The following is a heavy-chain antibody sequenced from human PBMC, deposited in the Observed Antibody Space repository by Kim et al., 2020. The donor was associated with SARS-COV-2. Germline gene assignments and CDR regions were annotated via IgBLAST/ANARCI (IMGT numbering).Heavy chain of an antibody. CDR2: ISYDGSNK. Sequence: GGSLRLSCAASGFTFSSYGMHWVRQAPGKGLEWVAVISYDGSNKYYADSVKGRFTISRDNSKNTLYLQMNSLRAEDTAVYYCAKDQNGAYDFWSGPIEGYGMDVWGQGTTVTVSS. D-gene: IGHD3-3*01. CDR3: AKDQNGAYDFWSGPIEGYGMDV. V-gene: IGHV3-30*18. CDR1: GFTFSSYG. J-gene: IGHJ6*02.